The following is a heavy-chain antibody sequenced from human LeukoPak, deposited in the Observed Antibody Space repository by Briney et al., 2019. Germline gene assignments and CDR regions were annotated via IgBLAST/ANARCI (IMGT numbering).Heavy chain of an antibody. D-gene: IGHD3-22*01. J-gene: IGHJ4*02. CDR1: GGSFSGYY. Sequence: SETLSLTCAVYGGSFSGYYWSWIRQPPGKGLEWIGEINHSGSTNYNPSLKSRVTTSVDTSKNQFSLKLSSVTAADTAVYYCARESYYDSSGYLDYWGQGTLVTVSS. CDR2: INHSGST. V-gene: IGHV4-34*01. CDR3: ARESYYDSSGYLDY.